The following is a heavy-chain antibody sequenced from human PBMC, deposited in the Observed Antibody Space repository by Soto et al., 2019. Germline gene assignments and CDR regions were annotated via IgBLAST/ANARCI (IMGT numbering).Heavy chain of an antibody. CDR1: GYTLTELS. Sequence: ASVKVSCKVSGYTLTELSMHWVRQAPGKGLEWMGGFDPEDGETIYAQKYQGKVTMTEDTSTDTAYMELSSLRSEDTAVYYCGRFHSSSWYGYYYYYMDVWGKGTTVTVSS. CDR3: GRFHSSSWYGYYYYYMDV. D-gene: IGHD6-13*01. V-gene: IGHV1-24*01. J-gene: IGHJ6*03. CDR2: FDPEDGET.